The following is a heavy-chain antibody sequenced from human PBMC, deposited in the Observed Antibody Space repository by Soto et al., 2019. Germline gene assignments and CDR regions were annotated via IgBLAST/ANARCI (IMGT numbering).Heavy chain of an antibody. Sequence: ETLSLTCAVYGGSFSGYYWSWIRQPPGEGLEWIGEINHSGSTNYNPSLKSRVTISVDTSKNQFSLKLSSVTAADTAVYYCARGNVVSVVRGVIFPPYYYYYGMDVWGQGTTVTVSS. CDR1: GGSFSGYY. D-gene: IGHD3-10*01. CDR2: INHSGST. CDR3: ARGNVVSVVRGVIFPPYYYYYGMDV. V-gene: IGHV4-34*01. J-gene: IGHJ6*02.